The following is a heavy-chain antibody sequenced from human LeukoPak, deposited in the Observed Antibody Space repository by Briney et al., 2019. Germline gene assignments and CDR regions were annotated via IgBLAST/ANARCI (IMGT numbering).Heavy chain of an antibody. D-gene: IGHD6-19*01. Sequence: SETLSLTCTVSVGSLSSYYWSWVRQPPGKGLEWSGYIYYSGSTNHNPSLKSRVTISVDTSKNPFSLKLSSVTAADTAVYYCARGVGYSSGWPKRWFDPWGQGTLVTVSS. CDR2: IYYSGST. J-gene: IGHJ5*02. CDR3: ARGVGYSSGWPKRWFDP. CDR1: VGSLSSYY. V-gene: IGHV4-59*01.